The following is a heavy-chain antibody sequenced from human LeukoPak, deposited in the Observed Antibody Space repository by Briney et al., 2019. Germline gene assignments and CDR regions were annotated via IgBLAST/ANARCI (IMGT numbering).Heavy chain of an antibody. CDR3: ARDSDSSSWYLVGTPSKSYDY. V-gene: IGHV3-7*01. D-gene: IGHD6-13*01. J-gene: IGHJ4*02. Sequence: GGSLRRSCAASGFTFSSYWMSWVRQAPGKGLEWVANIKQDGSEKYYVDSVKGRFTISIANAKNSLYLQMNSLRAEDTAVYYCARDSDSSSWYLVGTPSKSYDYWGQGTLVTVSS. CDR1: GFTFSSYW. CDR2: IKQDGSEK.